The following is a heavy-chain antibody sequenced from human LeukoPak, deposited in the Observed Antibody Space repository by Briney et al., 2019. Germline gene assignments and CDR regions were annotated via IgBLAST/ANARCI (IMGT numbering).Heavy chain of an antibody. Sequence: SETLSLTCTVSGDSISSGDYYWSWIRQPPGKGLEWIGEINHSGSTNYNPSLKSRVAISVDTSKNQFSLKLSSVTAADTAVYYCARFLGLLWFGNWFDPWGQGTLVTVSS. D-gene: IGHD3-10*01. CDR3: ARFLGLLWFGNWFDP. V-gene: IGHV4-39*07. J-gene: IGHJ5*02. CDR1: GDSISSGDYY. CDR2: INHSGST.